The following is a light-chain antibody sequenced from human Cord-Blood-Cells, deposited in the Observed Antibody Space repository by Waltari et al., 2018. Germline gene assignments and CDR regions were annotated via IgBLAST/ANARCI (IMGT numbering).Light chain of an antibody. Sequence: QSALTQPASVSGSPGQSITISCPGTRSDVGGYNLVPLYQQHPGKAPKLMIYEGSKWPSGVSNRFSGSKSGNTASLTISGLQAEDEADYYCCSYAGSSTFDVFGTGTKVTVL. CDR2: EGS. J-gene: IGLJ1*01. CDR1: RSDVGGYNL. V-gene: IGLV2-23*03. CDR3: CSYAGSSTFDV.